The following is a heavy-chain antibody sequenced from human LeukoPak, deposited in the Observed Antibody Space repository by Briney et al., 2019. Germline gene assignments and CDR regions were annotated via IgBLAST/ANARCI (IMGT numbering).Heavy chain of an antibody. Sequence: GASVKVSCKASGYTFTGYYMHWVRQAPGQGLEWMGWINPNSGGTNFAQNFQGRVTMTRDTSISTAYMELSRLRSDDTAVYYCAGIAARPVFDYWGQGTLVTVSS. CDR2: INPNSGGT. D-gene: IGHD6-6*01. V-gene: IGHV1-2*02. J-gene: IGHJ4*02. CDR1: GYTFTGYY. CDR3: AGIAARPVFDY.